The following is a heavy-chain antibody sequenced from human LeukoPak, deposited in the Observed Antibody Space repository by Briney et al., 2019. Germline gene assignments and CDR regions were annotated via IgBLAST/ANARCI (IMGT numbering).Heavy chain of an antibody. CDR3: AKEIAQWLGYFDY. V-gene: IGHV3-23*01. D-gene: IGHD6-19*01. CDR1: GFTFSSYA. J-gene: IGHJ4*02. CDR2: ISGSGGST. Sequence: SGGSLRLSCAASGFTFSSYAMSWVRQAPGKGLEWVSAISGSGGSTYYADSVKGRFTISRDNSKNTLYLQMNSLRVEDTAVYYCAKEIAQWLGYFDYWGQGTLVTVSS.